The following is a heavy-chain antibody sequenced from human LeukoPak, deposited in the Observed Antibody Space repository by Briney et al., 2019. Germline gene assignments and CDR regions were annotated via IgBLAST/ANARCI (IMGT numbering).Heavy chain of an antibody. V-gene: IGHV3-21*01. CDR3: ARVFVSSYYFDY. D-gene: IGHD6-6*01. Sequence: PGGSLRLSCAASGFTFSSYSMNWVRQAPGKGLEWVSSISSSSSYIYYADSVKGRFTISRDNAKNSLHLQMNSLRAEDTAVYYCARVFVSSYYFDYWGQGTLVTVSS. CDR2: ISSSSSYI. J-gene: IGHJ4*02. CDR1: GFTFSSYS.